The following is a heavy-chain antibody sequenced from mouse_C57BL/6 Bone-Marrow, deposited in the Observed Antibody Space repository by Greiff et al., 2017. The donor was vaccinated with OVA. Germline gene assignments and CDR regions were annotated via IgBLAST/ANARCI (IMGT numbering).Heavy chain of an antibody. D-gene: IGHD1-1*01. CDR1: GFSLTSYG. Sequence: QVQLKESGPGLVQPSQSLSITCTVSGFSLTSYGVHWVRQSPGKGLEWLGVIWSGGSTDYNAAFISRLSISKDNSKSQVFFKMNSLQADDTAIYYCARPYYGSSYYFDYWGQGTTLTVSS. J-gene: IGHJ2*01. CDR2: IWSGGST. V-gene: IGHV2-2*01. CDR3: ARPYYGSSYYFDY.